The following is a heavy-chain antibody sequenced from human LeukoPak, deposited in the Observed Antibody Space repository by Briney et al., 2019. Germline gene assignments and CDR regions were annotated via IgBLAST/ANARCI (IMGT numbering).Heavy chain of an antibody. J-gene: IGHJ4*02. D-gene: IGHD3-10*01. Sequence: PGGSLRLSCAASGFTFSSYSMNWVRQAPGKGLEWVSSISSSSSYIYYADSVKGRFTISRDNSKNTLYLQMNSLRAEDTAVYYCAKDSKRWKTYYYESGSYYFEYWGQGTLVTVSS. CDR3: AKDSKRWKTYYYESGSYYFEY. CDR2: ISSSSSYI. CDR1: GFTFSSYS. V-gene: IGHV3-21*01.